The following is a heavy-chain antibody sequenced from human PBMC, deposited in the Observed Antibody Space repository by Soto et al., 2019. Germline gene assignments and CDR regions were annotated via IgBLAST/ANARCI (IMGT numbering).Heavy chain of an antibody. CDR3: ASTPTDGDCRAPAFDI. Sequence: SETLSLTCTVSGGSISSYYWSWIRQPPGKGLEWIGYIYYSGSTNYNPSLKSRVTISVDTSKNQFSLKLSSVTAADTAVYYCASTPTDGDCRAPAFDIWGQGTMVTVSS. CDR1: GGSISSYY. V-gene: IGHV4-59*08. CDR2: IYYSGST. D-gene: IGHD2-21*02. J-gene: IGHJ3*02.